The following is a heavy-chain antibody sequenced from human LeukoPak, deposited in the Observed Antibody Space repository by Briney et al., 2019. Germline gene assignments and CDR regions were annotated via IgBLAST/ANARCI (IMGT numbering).Heavy chain of an antibody. J-gene: IGHJ4*02. Sequence: PGGSLRLPCAASGFTFSSYSMNWVRQAPGKGLEWVSSISSSSSYIYYADSVKGRFTISRDNAKNSLYLQMNSLRAEDTAVYYCARAPYGITFGPGDYWGQGTLVTVSS. CDR1: GFTFSSYS. CDR2: ISSSSSYI. CDR3: ARAPYGITFGPGDY. D-gene: IGHD3-16*01. V-gene: IGHV3-21*01.